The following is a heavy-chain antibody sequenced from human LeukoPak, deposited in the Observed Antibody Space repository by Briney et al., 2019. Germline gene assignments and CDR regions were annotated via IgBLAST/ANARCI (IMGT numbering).Heavy chain of an antibody. CDR1: GFTFSSYG. Sequence: GGSLRLSCAASGFTFSSYGMHWVRQAPGKGLEWVAFIRYDGSNKYYADSVKGRFTISRDNSKNTLYLQMNSLRAEDTAVYYCAKDRVTYYDILTEDYWGQGTLVTVSS. CDR2: IRYDGSNK. J-gene: IGHJ4*02. V-gene: IGHV3-30*02. D-gene: IGHD3-9*01. CDR3: AKDRVTYYDILTEDY.